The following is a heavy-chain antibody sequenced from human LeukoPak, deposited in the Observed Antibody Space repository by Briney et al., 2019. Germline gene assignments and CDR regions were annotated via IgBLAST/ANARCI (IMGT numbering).Heavy chain of an antibody. CDR2: ISSGSSYI. D-gene: IGHD6-13*01. CDR3: ARDLGDVAAAGTILH. J-gene: IGHJ4*02. Sequence: GGSLRLSCAASGFTFSTYSMNWVRQAPGKGLEWASSISSGSSYIYYADSVKGRFTISRGNAKNSLYLQMNSLRAEDTAVYYCARDLGDVAAAGTILHWGQGTLVTVSS. V-gene: IGHV3-21*01. CDR1: GFTFSTYS.